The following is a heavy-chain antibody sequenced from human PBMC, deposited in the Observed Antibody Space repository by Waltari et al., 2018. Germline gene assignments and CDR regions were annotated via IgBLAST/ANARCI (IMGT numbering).Heavy chain of an antibody. D-gene: IGHD1-26*01. Sequence: QLQLQESGPGLVKPSETLSLTCTVSGGSISSSSYYWGWIRQPPGKGLEWIGSIYYSGSTYYNPSLKSRVTISVDTSKNQFSLKLSSVTAADTAVYYRARRDGATVFDYWGQGTLVTVSS. CDR1: GGSISSSSYY. CDR3: ARRDGATVFDY. V-gene: IGHV4-39*01. J-gene: IGHJ4*02. CDR2: IYYSGST.